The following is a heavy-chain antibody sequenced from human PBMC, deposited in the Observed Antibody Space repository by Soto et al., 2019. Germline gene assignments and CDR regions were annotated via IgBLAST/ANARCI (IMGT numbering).Heavy chain of an antibody. J-gene: IGHJ6*02. V-gene: IGHV4-30-2*01. Sequence: QLQLQESGSGLVKPSQTLSLTCAVSGASISSGGSSWSWIRQAPGTGLEWIGYIYHSGITNYNPSLKCRVSISVVKSQNQFSLRLSFVTVADTAGYYCGRGLAVRGSYGLDVWGQGTTVTVSS. D-gene: IGHD3-10*01. CDR1: GASISSGGSS. CDR2: IYHSGIT. CDR3: GRGLAVRGSYGLDV.